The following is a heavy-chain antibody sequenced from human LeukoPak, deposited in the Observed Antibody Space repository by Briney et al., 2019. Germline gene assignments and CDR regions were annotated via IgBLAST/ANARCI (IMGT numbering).Heavy chain of an antibody. CDR3: AITTYMSSWLDY. CDR2: INTDGSST. CDR1: GFTFSSYW. D-gene: IGHD6-6*01. J-gene: IGHJ4*02. Sequence: GGSLRLSCAASGFTFSSYWMHWVRQAPGKGPVWVSRINTDGSSTSYADSVKGRFTISRDNAKNTLYLQMNSLRAEDTAVYYCAITTYMSSWLDYWGQGTLVTVSS. V-gene: IGHV3-74*01.